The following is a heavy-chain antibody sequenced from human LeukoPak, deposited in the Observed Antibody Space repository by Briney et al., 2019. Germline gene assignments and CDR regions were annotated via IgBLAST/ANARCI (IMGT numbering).Heavy chain of an antibody. CDR3: ARALSDSSGYYGY. V-gene: IGHV1-8*02. Sequence: GASVKVSCKASGYTFTSYGISWVRQAPGQGLEWMGWINPNSGGTNYAQKFQGRVTMTRNTSISTAYMELSSLRSEDTAVYYCARALSDSSGYYGYWGQGTLVTVSS. CDR2: INPNSGGT. J-gene: IGHJ4*02. D-gene: IGHD3-22*01. CDR1: GYTFTSYG.